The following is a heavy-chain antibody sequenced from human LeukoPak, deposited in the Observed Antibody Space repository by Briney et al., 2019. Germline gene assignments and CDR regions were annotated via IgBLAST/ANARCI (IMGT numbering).Heavy chain of an antibody. CDR3: AGRPTGYSSGYIH. CDR1: GITFSNYA. CDR2: ISGSAHKI. V-gene: IGHV3-23*01. J-gene: IGHJ4*02. Sequence: GGSLRLSCVASGITFSNYAVSWVRQAPEKGLDWVSVISGSAHKIRYADSVKGRLTISGDNSENIVYLQMNNLRVEDTAVYYCAGRPTGYSSGYIHWGQGTLVTVSS. D-gene: IGHD5-18*01.